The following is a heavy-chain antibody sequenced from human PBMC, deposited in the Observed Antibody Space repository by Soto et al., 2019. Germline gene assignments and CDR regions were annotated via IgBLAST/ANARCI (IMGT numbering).Heavy chain of an antibody. CDR2: IYYSGST. J-gene: IGHJ5*02. D-gene: IGHD2-15*01. CDR3: ATRRGGSYNWFDP. CDR1: GGSISRSSYS. Sequence: SETLSLTCTVSGGSISRSSYSWGWIRQPPGKGLEWIGTIYYSGSTYYNPSLKSRVTISVDTSNNQFSLKLSSVTAADTAVYYCATRRGGSYNWFDPWGQGTLVTVSS. V-gene: IGHV4-39*01.